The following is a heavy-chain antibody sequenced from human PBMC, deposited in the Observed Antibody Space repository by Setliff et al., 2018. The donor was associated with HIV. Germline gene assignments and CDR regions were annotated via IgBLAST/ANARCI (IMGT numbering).Heavy chain of an antibody. D-gene: IGHD6-13*01. J-gene: IGHJ4*02. CDR2: ITYDGSRT. Sequence: LRLSCVASGFTFSTFAMHWVRQAPGRGLEWVSVITYDGSRTYYADSVKGRFTISRDNSKSTVYLQMGSLRAEDMAVYYCARVRVAAVAPYFDFWGQGALVTVSS. V-gene: IGHV3-30*15. CDR3: ARVRVAAVAPYFDF. CDR1: GFTFSTFA.